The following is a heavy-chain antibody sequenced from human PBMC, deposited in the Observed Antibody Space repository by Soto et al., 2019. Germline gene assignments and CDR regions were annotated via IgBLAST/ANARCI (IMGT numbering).Heavy chain of an antibody. Sequence: QVQLVQSGAEVRKPGSSVKVSCKTSGGLISKYSFNWVRQAPGQGLEWMGGVLPISGSTDYAQKFQGRLTITADRSTSTVYMELSRFRSDDTANYYCATIRVRGGPLRFEDGGQGMLISVSS. CDR2: VLPISGST. J-gene: IGHJ4*01. CDR3: ATIRVRGGPLRFED. D-gene: IGHD5-12*01. CDR1: GGLISKYS. V-gene: IGHV1-69*06.